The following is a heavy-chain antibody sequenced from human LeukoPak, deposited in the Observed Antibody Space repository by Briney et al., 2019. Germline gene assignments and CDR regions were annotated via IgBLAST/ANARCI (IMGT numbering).Heavy chain of an antibody. D-gene: IGHD3-3*01. CDR1: GYTFTSYG. J-gene: IGHJ4*02. V-gene: IGHV1-18*01. CDR3: ARDRGAARYDFWSGYYWPGFDY. CDR2: ISAYNDNT. Sequence: ASVKVSCKASGYTFTSYGISWVRQAPGQGLEWMGWISAYNDNTNYAQKLQGRVTMTTDTSTSTAYMELRSLRSDDTAVYYCARDRGAARYDFWSGYYWPGFDYWGQGTLVTVSS.